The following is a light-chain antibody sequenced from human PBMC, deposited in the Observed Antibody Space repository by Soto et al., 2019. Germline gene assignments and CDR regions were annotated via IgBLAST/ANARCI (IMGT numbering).Light chain of an antibody. CDR2: EVS. CDR1: SSDVGGYNY. V-gene: IGLV2-14*01. Sequence: QSALTQPASVSGSPGQSITFSCTGTSSDVGGYNYVSWYQQHPGKAPKLMIFEVSNRPSGVSNRFSGSKSGKTASLTISGLQAEDEADYYCSSYTSSSTWVFGGGTKVTVL. CDR3: SSYTSSSTWV. J-gene: IGLJ3*02.